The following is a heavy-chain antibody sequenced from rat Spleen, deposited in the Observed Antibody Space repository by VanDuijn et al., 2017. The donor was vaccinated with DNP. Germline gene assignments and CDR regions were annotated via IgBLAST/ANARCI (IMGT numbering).Heavy chain of an antibody. J-gene: IGHJ2*01. Sequence: QVQLKESGPGLVQPSQTLSLTCTVSGFSLTSYNVHWVRQPTGKGLDWMGLVWTGGTTHYNSGLTSRLSISRDTSKSQVFLQMNSLQAEDTATYYCARGGRSGNRGDFDYWGQGIMVTVSS. CDR1: GFSLTSYN. D-gene: IGHD4-3*01. CDR3: ARGGRSGNRGDFDY. V-gene: IGHV2-30*01. CDR2: VWTGGTT.